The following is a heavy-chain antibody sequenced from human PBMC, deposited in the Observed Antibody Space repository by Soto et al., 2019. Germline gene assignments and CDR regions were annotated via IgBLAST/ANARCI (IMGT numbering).Heavy chain of an antibody. CDR2: TYYRSKWYN. Sequence: QTLSLTCAISGDSVSSNSAAWNWIRHSPSRGLEWLGRTYYRSKWYNDYAVSMRSRITINPDTTKNQLSLQLNSATPEDTAVYYCATRRFDYWGHGTRVTVSS. J-gene: IGHJ4*01. CDR3: ATRRFDY. V-gene: IGHV6-1*01. CDR1: GDSVSSNSAA.